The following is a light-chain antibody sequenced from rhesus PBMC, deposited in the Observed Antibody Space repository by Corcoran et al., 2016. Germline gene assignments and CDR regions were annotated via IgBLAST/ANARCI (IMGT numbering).Light chain of an antibody. J-gene: IGKJ4*01. V-gene: IGKV1-28*01. CDR2: AAS. CDR1: QGISSY. Sequence: DIQMTQSPSSLSASVGDTVTITCRASQGISSYLNWFQQKPGKAPKLLIYAASSLESGVPSRFSGSGSGTEFTLTISSLQPEDFGAYYCLQHNSYPLTFGGGTKVEIK. CDR3: LQHNSYPLT.